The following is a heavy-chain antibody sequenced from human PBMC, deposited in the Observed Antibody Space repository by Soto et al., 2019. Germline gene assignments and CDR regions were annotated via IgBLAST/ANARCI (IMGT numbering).Heavy chain of an antibody. Sequence: QVQLQESGPGLVKPSETLSLTCTVSGGSISSYYWSWIRQPAGKGLEWIGRIYTSGSTNYNPSLKSRVTMSVDTSKNQFSLKLSSVTAADTAVHYCARGPYCSGGSCYGDFDYWGQGTLVTVSS. CDR2: IYTSGST. CDR3: ARGPYCSGGSCYGDFDY. V-gene: IGHV4-4*07. D-gene: IGHD2-15*01. J-gene: IGHJ4*02. CDR1: GGSISSYY.